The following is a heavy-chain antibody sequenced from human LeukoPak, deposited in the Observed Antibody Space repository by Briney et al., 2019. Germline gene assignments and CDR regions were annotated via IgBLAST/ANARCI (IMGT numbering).Heavy chain of an antibody. J-gene: IGHJ5*02. CDR3: AREIAVATNWFDP. D-gene: IGHD6-19*01. CDR1: GGSISSYY. CDR2: IYYSGST. V-gene: IGHV4-59*01. Sequence: SETLSLTCTVSGGSISSYYRSWIRQPPGKALEWIGYIYYSGSTKYNPSLKSRVTISLDTSKNQFSLKLTSVTSADTAVYFCAREIAVATNWFDPWGQGTLVTVSS.